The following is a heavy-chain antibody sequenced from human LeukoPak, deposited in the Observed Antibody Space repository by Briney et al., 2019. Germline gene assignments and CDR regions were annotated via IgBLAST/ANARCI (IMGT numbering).Heavy chain of an antibody. D-gene: IGHD6-13*01. J-gene: IGHJ4*02. CDR1: GFTFSSYW. Sequence: GGSLRLSCAASGFTFSSYWMSWDRQAPGKGLEWVANIKQDGSEKYYVDSVKGRFTISRDNAKNSLYLQMNSLRAEDTAVYYCARDTAAGLYYFDYWGQGTLVTVSS. CDR3: ARDTAAGLYYFDY. V-gene: IGHV3-7*01. CDR2: IKQDGSEK.